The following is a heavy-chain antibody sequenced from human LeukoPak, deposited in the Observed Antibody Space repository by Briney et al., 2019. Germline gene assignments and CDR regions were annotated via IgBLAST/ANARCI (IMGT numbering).Heavy chain of an antibody. CDR1: GGSISSYS. Sequence: SETLPLTYTVSGGSISSYSWSWIRQPPGKGLEWIGYIYYSGSTNYNPSLKSRVTISVDTSKNQFSLKLTSVTAADTAVYYCARDLGYNYGHTFDCWGQGTLVIVSS. J-gene: IGHJ4*02. V-gene: IGHV4-59*01. CDR3: ARDLGYNYGHTFDC. D-gene: IGHD5-18*01. CDR2: IYYSGST.